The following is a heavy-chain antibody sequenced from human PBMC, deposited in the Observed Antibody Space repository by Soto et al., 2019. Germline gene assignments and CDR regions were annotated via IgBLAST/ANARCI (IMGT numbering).Heavy chain of an antibody. V-gene: IGHV1-69*13. J-gene: IGHJ6*02. Sequence: QVQLEQSGAEVKKPGSSVKVSCKASGGTFSTSAISWVRQAPGQGLEWMGGIMPIFRTPDYAQKFQGRVNINADESTSTAYMELSGLRSDDTAVYYCARDKDRQQLGGNYYYMLDVWGQGTTVTVSS. CDR3: ARDKDRQQLGGNYYYMLDV. CDR1: GGTFSTSA. CDR2: IMPIFRTP. D-gene: IGHD3-3*02.